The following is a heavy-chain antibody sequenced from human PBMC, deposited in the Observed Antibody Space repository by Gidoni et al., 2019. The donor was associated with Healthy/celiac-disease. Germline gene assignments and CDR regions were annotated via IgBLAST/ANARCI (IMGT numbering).Heavy chain of an antibody. CDR1: GGSFSGYY. V-gene: IGHV4-34*01. D-gene: IGHD3-10*01. CDR2: INHSGST. J-gene: IGHJ3*02. CDR3: ATPRGYDLAFDI. Sequence: QVQLQQWGAGLLKPSETLSLTCAVYGGSFSGYYWSWIRQPPGKGLEWIGEINHSGSTNYNPSLKSRVTISVDTSKNQFSLKLSSVTAADTAVYYCATPRGYDLAFDIWGQGTMVTVSS.